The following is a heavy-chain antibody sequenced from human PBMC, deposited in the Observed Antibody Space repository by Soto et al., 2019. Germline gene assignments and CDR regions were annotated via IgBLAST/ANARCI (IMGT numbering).Heavy chain of an antibody. CDR2: IKSKTDGGTT. CDR1: GFTFSNAW. D-gene: IGHD1-26*01. J-gene: IGHJ4*02. V-gene: IGHV3-15*07. Sequence: PGGSLRLSCAASGFTFSNAWMNWVRQAPGKGLEWVGRIKSKTDGGTTDYAAPVKGRFTISRDDSKNTLYLQMNSLKTEDTAVYYCTTVGFLLGRVGATRALTHIDYWGQGTLVTVSS. CDR3: TTVGFLLGRVGATRALTHIDY.